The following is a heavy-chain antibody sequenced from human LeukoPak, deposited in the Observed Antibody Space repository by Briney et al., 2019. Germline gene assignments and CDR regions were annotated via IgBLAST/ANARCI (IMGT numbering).Heavy chain of an antibody. CDR3: TTDSHYDGRTYYHPFGY. CDR1: GFTFDNAW. D-gene: IGHD3-22*01. Sequence: GGSLRLSCVASGFTFDNAWMSWVRQAPGKGLEWVGRIKSRTDSGTTDYAAPVKGRFIISRDDSKNTLYLQMNSLKTEDTAVYYCTTDSHYDGRTYYHPFGYWGQGTLVTVAS. V-gene: IGHV3-15*01. J-gene: IGHJ4*02. CDR2: IKSRTDSGTT.